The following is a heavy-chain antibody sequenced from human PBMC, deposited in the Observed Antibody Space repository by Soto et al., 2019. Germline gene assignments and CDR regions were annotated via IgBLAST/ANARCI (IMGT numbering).Heavy chain of an antibody. Sequence: PSETLSLTCSVSGGSVSNKTYYWSWIRQPPGKRLEWIGYVYYSGTTNYNPSLKSRVTISVDLSKNQFSLRLSSVTTADTALYYCARTTAVPNTLRSRYFFDYWGQGALVTVSS. D-gene: IGHD4-17*01. CDR3: ARTTAVPNTLRSRYFFDY. J-gene: IGHJ4*02. CDR2: VYYSGTT. V-gene: IGHV4-61*01. CDR1: GGSVSNKTYY.